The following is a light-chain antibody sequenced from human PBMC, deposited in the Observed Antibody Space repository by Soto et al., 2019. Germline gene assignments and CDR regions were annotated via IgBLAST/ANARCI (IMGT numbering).Light chain of an antibody. CDR3: YSDA. CDR1: QTISSW. J-gene: IGKJ5*01. V-gene: IGKV1-5*03. CDR2: KAS. Sequence: ICMTQSPSTLSVSVRDRVTITCRASQTISSWLAWYQQKPGKAPKLLIYKASTLKSGVPSRFSGSGSGTEFTFTISSLQSDDFATYTSYSDAFGQGTWVEIK.